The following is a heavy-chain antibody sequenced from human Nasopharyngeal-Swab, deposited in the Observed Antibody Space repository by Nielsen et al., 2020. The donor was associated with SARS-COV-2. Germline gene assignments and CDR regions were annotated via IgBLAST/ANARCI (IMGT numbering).Heavy chain of an antibody. CDR3: AKDRKHIVVVTAEQ. CDR1: GFTFSRFG. V-gene: IGHV3-23*01. CDR2: ISASGVTT. Sequence: GESLKISCAASGFTFSRFGMGWVRQAPGKGLEWVSAISASGVTTYYADSVKGRFTISRDNSKNTLYLQMNSLRAEDTAVYYCAKDRKHIVVVTAEQWGQGTLVTVSS. D-gene: IGHD2-21*02. J-gene: IGHJ4*02.